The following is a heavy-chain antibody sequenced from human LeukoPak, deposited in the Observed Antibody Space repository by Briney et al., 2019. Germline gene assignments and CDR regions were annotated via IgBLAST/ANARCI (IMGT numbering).Heavy chain of an antibody. Sequence: VASVKVSCKASGYTFSNYYMHWVRQAPGQGLEWMGIINPSGGSTTYAHKFQGRVTMTRDTSTSTVYMDLSSLRSEDTAMYYCARAVAATFDYWGQGTLVTVSS. CDR1: GYTFSNYY. CDR2: INPSGGST. V-gene: IGHV1-46*01. CDR3: ARAVAATFDY. J-gene: IGHJ4*02. D-gene: IGHD6-19*01.